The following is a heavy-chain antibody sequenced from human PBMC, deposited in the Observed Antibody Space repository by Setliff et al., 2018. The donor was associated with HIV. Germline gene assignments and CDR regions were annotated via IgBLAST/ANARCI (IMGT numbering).Heavy chain of an antibody. CDR3: ARGKWLVQNFYYYYMDV. CDR1: SGSISSYY. V-gene: IGHV4-59*01. J-gene: IGHJ6*03. CDR2: IFYSGST. Sequence: PSETLSLTCTVSSGSISSYYWIWIRQPPGKGLEWIGHIFYSGSTNHNPSLKSRVTISVDTSKNQFSLKLSSVTAADTAVYYCARGKWLVQNFYYYYMDVWGKGTTVTVSS. D-gene: IGHD6-19*01.